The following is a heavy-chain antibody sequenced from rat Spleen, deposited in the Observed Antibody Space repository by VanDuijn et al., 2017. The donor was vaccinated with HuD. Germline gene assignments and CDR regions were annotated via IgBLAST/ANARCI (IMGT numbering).Heavy chain of an antibody. CDR2: IIYDGSTI. V-gene: IGHV5S10*01. J-gene: IGHJ3*01. CDR3: ATSTGSGFPY. Sequence: EVQLVESGGGLVQPGNSLKLSCAASGFTFSDYAMAWIRQSPKKGLEWVATIIYDGSTIYYRDSVKGRFTISRDNAKSTLYLHMGSLRSEDTATYYGATSTGSGFPYWGQGTLVTISS. D-gene: IGHD5-1*01. CDR1: GFTFSDYA.